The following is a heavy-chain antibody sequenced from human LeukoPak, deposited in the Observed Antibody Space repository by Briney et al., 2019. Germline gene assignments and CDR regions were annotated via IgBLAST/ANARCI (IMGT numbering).Heavy chain of an antibody. CDR3: ARGRDYYDSSGYQGGYFDY. CDR1: GGSISSGGYS. D-gene: IGHD3-22*01. J-gene: IGHJ4*02. Sequence: SQTQSLTCAVSGGSISSGGYSWSWIRQPPGKGLEWIGYIYHSGSTYYNPSLKSRVTISVDRSKNQFSLKLSSVTAADTAVYYCARGRDYYDSSGYQGGYFDYWGQGTLVTVSS. CDR2: IYHSGST. V-gene: IGHV4-30-2*01.